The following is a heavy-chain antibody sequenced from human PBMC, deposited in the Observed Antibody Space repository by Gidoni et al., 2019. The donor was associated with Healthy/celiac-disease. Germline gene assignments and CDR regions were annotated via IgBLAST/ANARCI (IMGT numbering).Heavy chain of an antibody. Sequence: QVQLQESGPGLVKPSQTLSLTCTVSGGSISSGSYYWSWVRQPAGKGLEWIGRIYTSVSTHYHPSLKSRVTISVDTSKNQFSLKLSSVTAADTAVYYCARAGYSYGYHWFDPWGQGTLVTVSS. J-gene: IGHJ5*02. V-gene: IGHV4-61*02. D-gene: IGHD5-18*01. CDR3: ARAGYSYGYHWFDP. CDR2: IYTSVST. CDR1: GGSISSGSYY.